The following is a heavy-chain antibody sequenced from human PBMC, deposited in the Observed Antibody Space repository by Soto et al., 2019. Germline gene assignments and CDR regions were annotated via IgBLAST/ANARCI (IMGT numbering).Heavy chain of an antibody. V-gene: IGHV4-30-4*01. CDR1: GGSISSGDYY. CDR3: ARSYSDYDFWSGYSNLADQ. J-gene: IGHJ4*02. Sequence: PSETLCLTCTVSGGSISSGDYYWSWIRQPPGKGLEWIGYIYYSGSTYYNPSLKSRVTISVDTSKNQFSLKLSSVTAADTAVYYCARSYSDYDFWSGYSNLADQWGQGTLVTVSS. CDR2: IYYSGST. D-gene: IGHD3-3*01.